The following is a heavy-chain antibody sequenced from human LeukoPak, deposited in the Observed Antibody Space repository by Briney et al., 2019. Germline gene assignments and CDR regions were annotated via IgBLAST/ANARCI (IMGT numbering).Heavy chain of an antibody. Sequence: PGGSLRLSCAASGFTFSSYSMNWVRQAPGKGLEWVSYISSSSSTIYYADSVKGRFTISRDNAKNSLYLQMNSLRAEDTAVYYCARDLRLAEGARDYWGQGTLVTVSS. J-gene: IGHJ4*02. D-gene: IGHD1-26*01. V-gene: IGHV3-48*04. CDR1: GFTFSSYS. CDR3: ARDLRLAEGARDY. CDR2: ISSSSSTI.